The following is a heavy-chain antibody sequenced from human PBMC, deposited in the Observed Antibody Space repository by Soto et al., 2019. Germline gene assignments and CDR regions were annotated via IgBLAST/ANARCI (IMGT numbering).Heavy chain of an antibody. V-gene: IGHV3-23*01. Sequence: EVQLLESGGGLVQPGGSLRLSCEASGFTFSSFAMAWVRQAPGKGLEFISVITDSGDNTVDADSVKGRFTMYRDNSKDTLYLQMNYLRAEDTAVYYCAKGMSPYCRGGTCYPIDHWGRGTLVTVSS. CDR2: ITDSGDNT. J-gene: IGHJ4*02. CDR3: AKGMSPYCRGGTCYPIDH. D-gene: IGHD2-15*01. CDR1: GFTFSSFA.